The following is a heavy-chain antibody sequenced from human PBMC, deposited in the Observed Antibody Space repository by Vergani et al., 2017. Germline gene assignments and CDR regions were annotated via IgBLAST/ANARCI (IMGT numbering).Heavy chain of an antibody. CDR2: IRYDGSNP. CDR1: GYTFGHFD. Sequence: QEQLLQSGGGVVQPGGSLRLSCIGSGYTFGHFDMHWVRQAPGKGLAWVAFIRYDGSNPQYIDSVKDRFTISRDNSKDTLFLQMNGLRPEDTGTYFCAKKGGSLYYYGVDVWGQGTTITVSS. CDR3: AKKGGSLYYYGVDV. D-gene: IGHD1-26*01. V-gene: IGHV3-30*02. J-gene: IGHJ6*02.